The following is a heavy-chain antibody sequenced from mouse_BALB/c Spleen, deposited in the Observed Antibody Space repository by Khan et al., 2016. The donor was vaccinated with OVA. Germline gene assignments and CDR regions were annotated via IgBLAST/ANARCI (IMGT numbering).Heavy chain of an antibody. D-gene: IGHD1-1*01. V-gene: IGHV5-9-3*01. CDR1: GFTFSTYA. CDR2: ISSGGDYT. CDR3: ARHNYGPFAY. Sequence: LVESGGGLVKPGGPLKLSCAASGFTFSTYAMSWVRQTPEKRLEWVATISSGGDYTYYPDSVKGRFTISRDNAKNTLYLQMNSLRSEDTAMYYCARHNYGPFAYWGQGTLVTVSA. J-gene: IGHJ3*01.